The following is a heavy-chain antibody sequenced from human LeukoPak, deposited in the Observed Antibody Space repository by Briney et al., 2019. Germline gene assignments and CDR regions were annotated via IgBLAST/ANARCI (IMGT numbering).Heavy chain of an antibody. D-gene: IGHD6-19*01. Sequence: SETLSLTCTVSGGSINNYYWSWIRQPPGKGLEWIGYIYYSGNTNYNPSLKSRVTISVDTSKNQFSLKLSSVTAADTALYYCARVVSITVGDGWYSWFDPWGQGTLVTVSS. J-gene: IGHJ5*02. CDR1: GGSINNYY. CDR2: IYYSGNT. V-gene: IGHV4-59*01. CDR3: ARVVSITVGDGWYSWFDP.